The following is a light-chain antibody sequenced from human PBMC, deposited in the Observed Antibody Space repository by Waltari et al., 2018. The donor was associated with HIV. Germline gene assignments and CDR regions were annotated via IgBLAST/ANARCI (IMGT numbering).Light chain of an antibody. CDR1: NIRAKN. Sequence: SYVLTQPPSVSVAPGQTATITCGGNNIRAKNVHWYPQTPGQSPVLVVYDDTYRPSGNPERFAGSNAGNTSTLTISRVEDGDEADYYCQVWDGGSVHVIFGGGTKLTVL. V-gene: IGLV3-21*02. J-gene: IGLJ2*01. CDR3: QVWDGGSVHVI. CDR2: DDT.